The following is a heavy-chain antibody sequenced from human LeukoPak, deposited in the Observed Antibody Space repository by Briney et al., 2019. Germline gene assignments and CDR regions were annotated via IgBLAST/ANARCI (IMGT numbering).Heavy chain of an antibody. D-gene: IGHD5-12*01. CDR3: AKGRGYGAYDWNDY. CDR2: IHSGGAT. V-gene: IGHV3-53*01. Sequence: AGSLRLSCAASGFSVSNNYMSWVRQPPGKGLEWVAVIHSGGATYYADSVKGRFTISRDSSKTTLYLQTDNLRAEDTAVYYCAKGRGYGAYDWNDYWGQGTLVTVSS. CDR1: GFSVSNNY. J-gene: IGHJ4*02.